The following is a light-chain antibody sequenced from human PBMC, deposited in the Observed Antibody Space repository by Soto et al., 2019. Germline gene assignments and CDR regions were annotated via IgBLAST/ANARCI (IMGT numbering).Light chain of an antibody. CDR3: QQRHSSPPT. V-gene: IGKV1-39*01. CDR1: QSISNF. CDR2: AAS. Sequence: DVQRTQSPSSLSVSVGDRVTLTCRTSQSISNFLNWYQQKAGKAPKLLIYAASTLQSGVPSRFSGSGSGTDFTLTISSLLPEDFGTYYCQQRHSSPPTFAQGIGLEIK. J-gene: IGKJ5*01.